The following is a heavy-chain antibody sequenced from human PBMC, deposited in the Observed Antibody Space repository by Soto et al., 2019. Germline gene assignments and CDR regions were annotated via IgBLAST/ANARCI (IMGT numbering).Heavy chain of an antibody. CDR3: ARGWLQTCFDP. Sequence: SETLSLTCTVSGGSISSGGYYWSWIRQHPGKGLEWIGYIFYSGTTYYNPSLKSRVTISVDTSKNQFSLQLSSVTPEDTGVYYCARGWLQTCFDPWGQGTRVTVSS. CDR2: IFYSGTT. V-gene: IGHV4-31*03. J-gene: IGHJ5*02. D-gene: IGHD5-18*01. CDR1: GGSISSGGYY.